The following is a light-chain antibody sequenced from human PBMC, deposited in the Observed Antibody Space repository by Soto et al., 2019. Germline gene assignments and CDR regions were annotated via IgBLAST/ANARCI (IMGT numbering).Light chain of an antibody. Sequence: DIQMTQSPSSLSASVGDRVTITCRASQDIQDALGSYQQKPGKAPTRLIYAASSLQSGVPSRLRGSRSGTQFTLTISSLQPEDFATYYCLQHDSNVWTFGQGTKVEIK. CDR2: AAS. CDR1: QDIQDA. CDR3: LQHDSNVWT. J-gene: IGKJ1*01. V-gene: IGKV1-17*01.